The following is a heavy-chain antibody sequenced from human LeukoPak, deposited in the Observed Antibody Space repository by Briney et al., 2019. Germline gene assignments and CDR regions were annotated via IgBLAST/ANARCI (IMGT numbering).Heavy chain of an antibody. D-gene: IGHD3-9*01. CDR2: IFSSSTYI. Sequence: GGSLRLSCAASGFAFNTYSMNWVRQAPGKGLEWVSFIFSSSTYIYYTDSVKGRFTISRDNARNSLYLQMDNLRAEDTGVYYCAKSRVLRYFDWTPHFDYWGQGTLVTVSS. CDR1: GFAFNTYS. J-gene: IGHJ4*02. V-gene: IGHV3-21*03. CDR3: AKSRVLRYFDWTPHFDY.